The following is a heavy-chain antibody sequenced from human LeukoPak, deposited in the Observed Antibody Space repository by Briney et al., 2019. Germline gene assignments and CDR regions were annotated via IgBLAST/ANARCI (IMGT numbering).Heavy chain of an antibody. D-gene: IGHD3-22*01. Sequence: ASVTVSCKASGYTFTGYFIHWVRQAPGQGLEWMGWINPDSGGTNNAQKFQGRVTMTRDTSISPAYMELSRLRSDDSAMYYCARGRGSWYDSSGSPYIRFDYWGQGTLVTVSS. V-gene: IGHV1-2*02. CDR2: INPDSGGT. J-gene: IGHJ4*02. CDR1: GYTFTGYF. CDR3: ARGRGSWYDSSGSPYIRFDY.